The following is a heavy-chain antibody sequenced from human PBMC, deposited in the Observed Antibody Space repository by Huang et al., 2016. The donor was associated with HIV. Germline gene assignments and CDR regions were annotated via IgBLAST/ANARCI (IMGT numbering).Heavy chain of an antibody. J-gene: IGHJ6*02. V-gene: IGHV3-7*01. Sequence: EVHLVESGGDLVQPGGSLRLSCVASGFTFSAYWMSWVRQAPGKGLEWGANIKQDGMGKNYVDSVKGRFTISRDNAKNSVYLQLTSRRAEDTAVYYCARGGIYYDVLTGRHYYYNGLDVWGQGTTVTVSS. CDR2: IKQDGMGK. CDR1: GFTFSAYW. D-gene: IGHD3-9*01. CDR3: ARGGIYYDVLTGRHYYYNGLDV.